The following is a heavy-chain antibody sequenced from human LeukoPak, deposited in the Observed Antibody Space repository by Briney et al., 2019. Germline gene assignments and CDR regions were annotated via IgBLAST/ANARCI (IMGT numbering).Heavy chain of an antibody. V-gene: IGHV3-30-3*01. D-gene: IGHD3-3*01. J-gene: IGHJ6*03. CDR2: ISYDGSNK. CDR3: ARANPRSVLYYYYYMDV. CDR1: GFTFSSYA. Sequence: GGSLRLSCAASGFTFSSYAMHWVRQAPGKGLEWVAVISYDGSNKYYADSVKGRFTISRDNSKNTLYLQMNSLRAEDTAVYYCARANPRSVLYYYYYMDVWGKGTTVTVSS.